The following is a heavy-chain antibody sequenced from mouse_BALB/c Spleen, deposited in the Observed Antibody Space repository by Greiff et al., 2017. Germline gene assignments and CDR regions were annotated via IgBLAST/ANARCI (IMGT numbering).Heavy chain of an antibody. Sequence: DVKLQESGPGLLKPSQSLSLTCSVTGYSSTGGYYWHLIRHFPGNKLEWMGYISYDGSNNYNPSLKNRISITRDTSKNQFFLKLNSVTTEDTATYYCARASSYYCDMDYWGQGTSVTVAS. CDR2: ISYDGSN. CDR3: ARASSYYCDMDY. CDR1: GYSSTGGYY. J-gene: IGHJ4*01. V-gene: IGHV3-6*02.